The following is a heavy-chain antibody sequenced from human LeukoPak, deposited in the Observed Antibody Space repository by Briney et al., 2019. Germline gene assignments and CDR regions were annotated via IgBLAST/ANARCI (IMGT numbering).Heavy chain of an antibody. V-gene: IGHV3-30-3*01. J-gene: IGHJ4*02. Sequence: GGSLRLSCAASGFTFSGYAMHWVRQAPGKGLEWVAVISYDGSNKYYADSVKGRFTISRDNSKNTLYLQMNSLRAEDTAVYYCARGPYCSGGSCLFDYWGQGTLVTVSS. CDR3: ARGPYCSGGSCLFDY. CDR1: GFTFSGYA. CDR2: ISYDGSNK. D-gene: IGHD2-15*01.